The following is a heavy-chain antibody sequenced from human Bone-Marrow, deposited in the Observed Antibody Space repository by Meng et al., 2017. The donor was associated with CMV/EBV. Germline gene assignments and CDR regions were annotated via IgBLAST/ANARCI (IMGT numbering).Heavy chain of an antibody. CDR3: ARSLSPSMDV. D-gene: IGHD3-10*01. V-gene: IGHV3-30-3*01. Sequence: GESLKISCAASGFTFSSYAMHWVRQAPGKGLEWVAVISYDGSNKYYADSVKGRFTISRDNSKNTLYLQMNSLRAEDTAVYYCARSLSPSMDVWGQGTTVTVSS. CDR2: ISYDGSNK. CDR1: GFTFSSYA. J-gene: IGHJ6*02.